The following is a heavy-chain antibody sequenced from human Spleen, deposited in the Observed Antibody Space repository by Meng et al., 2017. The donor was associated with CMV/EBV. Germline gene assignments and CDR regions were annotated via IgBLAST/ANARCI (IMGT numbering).Heavy chain of an antibody. CDR2: ISSSSSYI. V-gene: IGHV3-21*01. CDR1: GFTFSSYS. D-gene: IGHD2-2*01. Sequence: GESLKISCAASGFTFSSYSMNWVRQAPGKGLEWVSSISSSSSYIYYADSVKGRFTISRDNAKNSLYLQMNSLRAEDTAVYYCARVDCSSTSCWDYYYYGMDVWGQGTTVTVSS. J-gene: IGHJ6*02. CDR3: ARVDCSSTSCWDYYYYGMDV.